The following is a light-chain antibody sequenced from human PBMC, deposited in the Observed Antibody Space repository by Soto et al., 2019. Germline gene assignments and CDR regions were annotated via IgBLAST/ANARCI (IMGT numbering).Light chain of an antibody. J-gene: IGKJ2*01. Sequence: DIQMTQSPSTLSASVGDRVTISCRASQSIGSNLNWYQQKPGKVPKFLTHAASRLQSEVPSRFSGSGSGTDFTLIISSLQPEDFATYYCQQSYSTPYTFGQGTKLEIK. CDR3: QQSYSTPYT. CDR1: QSIGSN. V-gene: IGKV1-39*01. CDR2: AAS.